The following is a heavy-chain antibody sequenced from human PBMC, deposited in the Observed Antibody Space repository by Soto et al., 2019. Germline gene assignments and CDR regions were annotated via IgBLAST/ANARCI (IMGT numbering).Heavy chain of an antibody. CDR2: IDPSDSYT. Sequence: GECLKISCKGSGYSFTSYWISWVRQMPGKGLEWMGRIDPSDSYTNYSPSFQGHVTISADKSISTAYLQWSSLKASDTAMYYCASTANVDTAMVYGSVWGQGTIVTVSS. D-gene: IGHD5-18*01. CDR1: GYSFTSYW. CDR3: ASTANVDTAMVYGSV. V-gene: IGHV5-10-1*01. J-gene: IGHJ3*01.